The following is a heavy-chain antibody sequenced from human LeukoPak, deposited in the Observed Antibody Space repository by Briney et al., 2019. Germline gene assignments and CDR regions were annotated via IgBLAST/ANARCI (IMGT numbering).Heavy chain of an antibody. Sequence: KASETLSLTCTVSGGSVSSSSYYWGWIRQPPGKGLEWIGSTYYSGSTYYNPSLKSRVTISVDKSKNQFSLKLSSVTAADTAVYYCARGRFSEPTQGKKSKKKYFDYWGQGTLVTVSS. D-gene: IGHD1-14*01. CDR2: TYYSGST. J-gene: IGHJ4*02. CDR3: ARGRFSEPTQGKKSKKKYFDY. CDR1: GGSVSSSSYY. V-gene: IGHV4-39*07.